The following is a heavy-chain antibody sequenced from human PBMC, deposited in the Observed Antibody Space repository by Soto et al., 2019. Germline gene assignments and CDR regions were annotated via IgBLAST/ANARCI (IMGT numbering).Heavy chain of an antibody. Sequence: QVQLVQSGAEVKKPGASVKVSCKVSGYTLTELSMHWVRQAPGKGLEWMGGFDPEDGETIYAQKFQGRVTMTEDTSTDTAYMEMSILRSEDTAVYYCATGHYYDSIGYLSAFDIWVQGTMVTVSS. CDR2: FDPEDGET. V-gene: IGHV1-24*01. CDR3: ATGHYYDSIGYLSAFDI. D-gene: IGHD3-22*01. CDR1: GYTLTELS. J-gene: IGHJ3*02.